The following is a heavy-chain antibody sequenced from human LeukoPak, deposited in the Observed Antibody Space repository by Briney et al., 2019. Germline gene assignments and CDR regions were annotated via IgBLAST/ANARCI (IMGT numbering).Heavy chain of an antibody. CDR2: ISGSGGST. J-gene: IGHJ6*02. D-gene: IGHD6-6*01. CDR3: AKHGGSSEYYGLDV. Sequence: GGSLRLSCAASGFTFSSYAVSWVRQAPGKGLEWVSTISGSGGSTYYADSVKGRFTISRDDSKNTLYLQMNSLRAEDTAVYYCAKHGGSSEYYGLDVWGQGTTVTVSS. CDR1: GFTFSSYA. V-gene: IGHV3-23*01.